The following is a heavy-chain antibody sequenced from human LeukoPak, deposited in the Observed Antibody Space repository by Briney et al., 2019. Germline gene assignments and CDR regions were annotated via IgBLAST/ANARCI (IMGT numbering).Heavy chain of an antibody. CDR3: AKDTGIQLWEDYYGMDV. CDR2: ISGSGGST. CDR1: GFTFSSYA. Sequence: RTGGSLRLSCAASGFTFSSYAMSWVRQAPGKGLEWVSAISGSGGSTYYADSVKGRFTISRDNSKNTLYLQMNSLRAEDTAVYYCAKDTGIQLWEDYYGMDVWGQGTTVTVSS. D-gene: IGHD5-18*01. J-gene: IGHJ6*02. V-gene: IGHV3-23*01.